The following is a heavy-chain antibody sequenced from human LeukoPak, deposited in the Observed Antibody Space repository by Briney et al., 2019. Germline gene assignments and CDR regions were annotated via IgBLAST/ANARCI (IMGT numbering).Heavy chain of an antibody. D-gene: IGHD1-26*01. CDR3: ARFAIVGATMRWFDP. J-gene: IGHJ5*02. CDR1: GYTFTSYD. Sequence: ASVTVSCKASGYTFTSYDINWVRQATGQGLEWMGWMNPNSGNTGYAQKFQGRVTMTRNTSISTAYMELSSLRSEDTAVYYCARFAIVGATMRWFDPWGQGTLVTVSS. CDR2: MNPNSGNT. V-gene: IGHV1-8*01.